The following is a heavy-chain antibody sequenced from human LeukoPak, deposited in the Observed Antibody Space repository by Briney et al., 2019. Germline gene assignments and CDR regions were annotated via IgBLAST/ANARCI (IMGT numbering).Heavy chain of an antibody. CDR2: IWYDGSNT. J-gene: IGHJ4*02. Sequence: GGSLRLSCAASGFSFNTYGMLWVHQAPGKGLECVAVIWYDGSNTYYADSVKGRFTISRDNSKNTLYLQMNSLRAEDTAVYYCARGGPEWPLDYWGQGTLVTVSS. V-gene: IGHV3-33*01. CDR1: GFSFNTYG. CDR3: ARGGPEWPLDY. D-gene: IGHD3-3*01.